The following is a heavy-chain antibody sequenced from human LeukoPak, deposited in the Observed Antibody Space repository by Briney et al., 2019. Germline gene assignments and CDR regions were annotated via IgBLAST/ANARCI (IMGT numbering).Heavy chain of an antibody. CDR3: ARNRQLGYCSGGSCYSHYFDY. D-gene: IGHD2-15*01. CDR2: IYTSGST. V-gene: IGHV4-61*02. J-gene: IGHJ4*02. CDR1: GGSISSGSYY. Sequence: SETLSLTCTVSGGSISSGSYYWSWIRQPAGKGLEWFGLIYTSGSTNYNPSLKSRVTISVDTSKNQFSLKLSSVTAADTAVYYCARNRQLGYCSGGSCYSHYFDYWGQGTLVTVSS.